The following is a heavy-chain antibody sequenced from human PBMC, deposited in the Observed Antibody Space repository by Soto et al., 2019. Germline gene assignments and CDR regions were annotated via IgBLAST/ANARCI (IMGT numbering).Heavy chain of an antibody. D-gene: IGHD1-26*01. J-gene: IGHJ5*02. V-gene: IGHV3-30*18. CDR2: ISYDGSNK. CDR3: AKGRASGWELQGLILA. Sequence: GESLKISCAASGFTFSSYGMHWVRQAPGKGLEWVAVISYDGSNKYYADSVKGRFTISRDNSKNTLYLQMNSLRAEDTAVYYCAKGRASGWELQGLILAWGQGTLVTVSS. CDR1: GFTFSSYG.